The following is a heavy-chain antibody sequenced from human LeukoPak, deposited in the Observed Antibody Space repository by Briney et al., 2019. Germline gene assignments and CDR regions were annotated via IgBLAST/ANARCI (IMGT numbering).Heavy chain of an antibody. Sequence: PGGSLRLSCAASGFTSSSYAMSWVRQAPGKGLEWVSAISGSGGSTYYADSVKGRFTISRDNSKNTLYLQMNSLRAEDTAVYYCARLYSSSWYVRYFQHWGQGTLVTVSS. CDR3: ARLYSSSWYVRYFQH. J-gene: IGHJ1*01. CDR2: ISGSGGST. CDR1: GFTSSSYA. V-gene: IGHV3-23*01. D-gene: IGHD6-13*01.